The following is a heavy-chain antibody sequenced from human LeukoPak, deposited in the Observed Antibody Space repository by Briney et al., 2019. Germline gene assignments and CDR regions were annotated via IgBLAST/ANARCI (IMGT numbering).Heavy chain of an antibody. D-gene: IGHD4-23*01. J-gene: IGHJ3*02. CDR2: IIPILGIA. V-gene: IGHV1-69*04. CDR1: GGTFSSYA. CDR3: ARELSVNTVVTHDAFDI. Sequence: ASVKVSCKASGGTFSSYAISWVRQAPGQGLEWMGRIIPILGIANYAQKFQGRVTITADKSTSTAYMELSSLRSEDTAVYYCARELSVNTVVTHDAFDIWGQGTMVTVSS.